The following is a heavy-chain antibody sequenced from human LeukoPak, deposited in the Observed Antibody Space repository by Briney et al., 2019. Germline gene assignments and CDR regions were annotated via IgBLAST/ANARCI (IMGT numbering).Heavy chain of an antibody. CDR3: AKGQLVSVYYYMDV. CDR1: GFTFSRYA. J-gene: IGHJ6*03. CDR2: ISGSGGST. D-gene: IGHD6-13*01. Sequence: PGGSLRLSCAASGFTFSRYAMSWVRQAPGKGLEWVSAISGSGGSTYYADSVKGRFTISRDNSKNTLYLQMNSRRAEDTAVYYCAKGQLVSVYYYMDVWGKGTTVTVTS. V-gene: IGHV3-23*01.